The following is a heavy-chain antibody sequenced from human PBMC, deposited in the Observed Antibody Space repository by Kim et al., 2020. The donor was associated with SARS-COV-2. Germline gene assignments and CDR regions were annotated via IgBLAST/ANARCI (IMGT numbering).Heavy chain of an antibody. D-gene: IGHD2-2*01. Sequence: SETLSLTCTVSGGSVSSGSYYWSWIRQPPGKGLEWIGYIYYSGSTNYNPSLKSRVTISVDTSKNQFSLKLSSVTAADTAVYYCARDRGRYERWWFDPWGQGTLVTVSS. CDR3: ARDRGRYERWWFDP. V-gene: IGHV4-61*01. CDR1: GGSVSSGSYY. CDR2: IYYSGST. J-gene: IGHJ5*02.